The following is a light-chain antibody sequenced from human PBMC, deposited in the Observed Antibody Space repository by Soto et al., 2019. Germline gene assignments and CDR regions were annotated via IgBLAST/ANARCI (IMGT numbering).Light chain of an antibody. CDR3: LHYYTSPYS. Sequence: PGESATVSCRASQSVSSSYLAWYQHKPGQAPGLLIYGASSRASGIPDRFSGSGSGTDFTLTISRLEPEDFAVYYCLHYYTSPYSFGQGTKLEIK. CDR1: QSVSSSY. V-gene: IGKV3-20*01. J-gene: IGKJ2*01. CDR2: GAS.